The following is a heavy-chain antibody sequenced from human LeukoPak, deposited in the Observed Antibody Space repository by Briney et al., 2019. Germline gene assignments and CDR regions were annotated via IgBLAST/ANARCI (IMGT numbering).Heavy chain of an antibody. V-gene: IGHV3-74*01. CDR2: INNGGSTT. D-gene: IGHD5-24*01. CDR3: ARRAPTRYFDY. Sequence: GGSLRLSCAASGFTFSGYWMHWVRQAPGKGLVWVSAINNGGSTTAYADSVKGRFTIPRDNAKNTLYLQMNSLRAEDTAVYYCARRAPTRYFDYWGQGTLVTASS. CDR1: GFTFSGYW. J-gene: IGHJ4*02.